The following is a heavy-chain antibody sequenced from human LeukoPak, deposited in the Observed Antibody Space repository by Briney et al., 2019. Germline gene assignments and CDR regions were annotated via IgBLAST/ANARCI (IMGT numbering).Heavy chain of an antibody. CDR1: GYTFTSYG. J-gene: IGHJ5*02. D-gene: IGHD3-3*01. CDR3: ARGSPEWFNWFDP. V-gene: IGHV1-18*01. CDR2: ISSYNGNT. Sequence: GASVKVSCKASGYTFTSYGISWVRQAPGQGLEWMGWISSYNGNTNYAQKFQGRVTMTRDTSISTAYMELSRLRSDDTAVYYCARGSPEWFNWFDPWGQGTLVTVSS.